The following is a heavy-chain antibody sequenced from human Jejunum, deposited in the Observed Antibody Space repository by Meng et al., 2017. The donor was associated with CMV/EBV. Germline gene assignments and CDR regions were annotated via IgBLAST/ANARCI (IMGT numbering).Heavy chain of an antibody. CDR1: EYLSTHND. CDR2: IDTNTMNP. CDR3: SPGPANDYRSSYYFDY. D-gene: IGHD4-11*01. Sequence: PESMKPGTSVKVSYKVSEYLSTHNDMNWVPRDLGPWFEWIGCIDTNTMNPYCAKDLTGLFVISLDTSVRPAYLQISRLKAEYTALYYCSPGPANDYRSSYYFDYWGQGTLVTASS. J-gene: IGHJ4*02. V-gene: IGHV7-4-1*02.